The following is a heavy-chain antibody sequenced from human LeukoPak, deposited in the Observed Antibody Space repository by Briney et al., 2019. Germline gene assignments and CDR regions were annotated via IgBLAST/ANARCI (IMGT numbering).Heavy chain of an antibody. V-gene: IGHV4-4*07. D-gene: IGHD2-15*01. CDR3: ARTREGSLYYYYYMDV. CDR2: IYTRGST. J-gene: IGHJ6*03. CDR1: GGSISSYY. Sequence: SETLSLTCTVSGGSISSYYWSWIRQPAGKGLEWIGRIYTRGSTNYNPSLKSRVTMSVDTSKNQFSLKLSSVTAADTAVYYCARTREGSLYYYYYMDVWGKGTTVTVSS.